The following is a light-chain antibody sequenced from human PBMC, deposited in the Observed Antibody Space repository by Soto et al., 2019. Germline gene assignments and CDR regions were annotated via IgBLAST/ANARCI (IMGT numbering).Light chain of an antibody. Sequence: IVLTQSPATLSVSPGERATLSCRASQSVSSHLAWYQQKPGQPPRLLIYGASTRATGIPARFSGSGSGTESSLTISSLQSEDFAVYYCQHCHGWPITFGQGTRLEIK. J-gene: IGKJ5*01. CDR3: QHCHGWPIT. CDR2: GAS. V-gene: IGKV3-15*01. CDR1: QSVSSH.